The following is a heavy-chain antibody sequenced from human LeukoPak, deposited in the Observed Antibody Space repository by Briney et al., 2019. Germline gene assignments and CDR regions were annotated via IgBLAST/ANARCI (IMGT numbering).Heavy chain of an antibody. CDR3: ARDRGLPRYYFDY. J-gene: IGHJ4*02. D-gene: IGHD3-10*01. CDR1: GYTFISDY. Sequence: ASVKVSCKASGYTFISDYMHWVRQAPGQGLEWMGWINPNSGGTNYAQKFQGRVTMTRDTSISTAYMELSRLRSDDTAVYYCARDRGLPRYYFDYWGQGTLVTVSS. V-gene: IGHV1-2*02. CDR2: INPNSGGT.